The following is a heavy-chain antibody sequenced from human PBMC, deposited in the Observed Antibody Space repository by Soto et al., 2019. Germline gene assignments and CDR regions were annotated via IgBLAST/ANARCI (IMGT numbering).Heavy chain of an antibody. CDR1: GFTFSSYA. Sequence: GGSLRLSCAASGFTFSSYAMSWVRQAPGKGLEWVSAISGSGGSTYYADSVKGRFTISRDNSKNTLYLQMNSLRAEDTAVYYCAKDRCTNGVCYSYYGMDVWGQGTTVTVSS. CDR2: ISGSGGST. J-gene: IGHJ6*02. CDR3: AKDRCTNGVCYSYYGMDV. D-gene: IGHD2-8*01. V-gene: IGHV3-23*01.